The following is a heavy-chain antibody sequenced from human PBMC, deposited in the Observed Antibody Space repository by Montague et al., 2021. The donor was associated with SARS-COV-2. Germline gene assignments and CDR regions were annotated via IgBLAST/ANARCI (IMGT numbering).Heavy chain of an antibody. D-gene: IGHD6-13*01. Sequence: PTLVKPTQTLTLTCTFSGFPLSTSGMCVSWIRQPPGKALEWLARXDWDDDKYYSTSLKTRLTISKDTSKNQVVLTMTNMDPVDTATYYCARILVAAAGSPFDPWGQGTLVTVSS. CDR3: ARILVAAAGSPFDP. CDR1: GFPLSTSGMC. V-gene: IGHV2-70*11. J-gene: IGHJ5*02. CDR2: XDWDDDK.